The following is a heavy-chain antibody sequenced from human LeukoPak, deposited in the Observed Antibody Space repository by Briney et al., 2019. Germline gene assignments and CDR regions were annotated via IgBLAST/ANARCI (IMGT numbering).Heavy chain of an antibody. CDR1: GGSISSSNW. J-gene: IGHJ6*02. CDR2: IYYSGST. D-gene: IGHD3-3*01. V-gene: IGHV4-4*02. CDR3: ARDQGYDFWSGYSNYYGMDV. Sequence: SETLSLTCAVSGGSISSSNWWSWVRQPPGKGLEWIGEIYYSGSTNYNPSLKSRVTISVDKSKNQFSLKLSSVTAADTAVYYCARDQGYDFWSGYSNYYGMDVWGQGTTVTVSS.